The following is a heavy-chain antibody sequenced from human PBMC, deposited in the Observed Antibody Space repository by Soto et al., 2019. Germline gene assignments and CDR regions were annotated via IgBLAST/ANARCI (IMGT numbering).Heavy chain of an antibody. CDR3: ARIILEWSNEDISRWLPYHYVMDF. CDR1: GGSFSGYC. D-gene: IGHD3-3*01. V-gene: IGHV4-34*01. J-gene: IGHJ6*01. CDR2: INHGGST. Sequence: SQALSLTCAVYGGSFSGYCWSWFLQPPWKGLEWIGEINHGGSTNYNRSLQSRVTISVDTSKNQFSLKLSSVPAADTAVSYCARIILEWSNEDISRWLPYHYVMDFWGQGSTVTVSA.